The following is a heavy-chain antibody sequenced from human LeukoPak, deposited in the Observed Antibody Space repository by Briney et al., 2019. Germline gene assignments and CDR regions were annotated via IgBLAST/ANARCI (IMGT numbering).Heavy chain of an antibody. CDR1: GFTFSSYG. D-gene: IGHD6-19*01. Sequence: PGGSLRLSCAASGFTFSSYGMHWVRQVPGKGLEWVAVISYDGSNKYYADSVKGRFTISRDNSKNTLYLQMNSLRAEDTAVYYCAKYLRYSSGWYSIDYWGQGTLVTVSS. J-gene: IGHJ4*02. CDR3: AKYLRYSSGWYSIDY. CDR2: ISYDGSNK. V-gene: IGHV3-30*18.